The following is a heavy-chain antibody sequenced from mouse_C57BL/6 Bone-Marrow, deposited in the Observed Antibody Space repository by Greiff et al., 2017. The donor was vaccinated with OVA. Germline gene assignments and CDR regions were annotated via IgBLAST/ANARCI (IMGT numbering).Heavy chain of an antibody. V-gene: IGHV2-9-1*01. CDR2: IWTGGGT. J-gene: IGHJ4*01. CDR3: ARNDYDEGYYAMDY. Sequence: VKLVESGPGLVAPSQSLSITCTVSGFSLTSYAISWVRQPPGKGLEWLGVIWTGGGTNYNSALKSRLSISKDNSKSQVFLKMNSLQTDDTARYYCARNDYDEGYYAMDYWGQGTSVTVSS. CDR1: GFSLTSYA. D-gene: IGHD2-4*01.